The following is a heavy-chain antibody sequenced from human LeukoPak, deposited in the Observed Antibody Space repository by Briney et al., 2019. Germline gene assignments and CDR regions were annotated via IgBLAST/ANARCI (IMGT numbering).Heavy chain of an antibody. J-gene: IGHJ4*02. Sequence: GGSLRLSCAASGYTVSSNYMTWVRQAPGKGLEWVSVIYSGGSTYYADSVKGRFTTSRDNSKNTLYLQMNSLRAEDTAVYYCARAVDPYYFDYWGQGTLVTVSS. CDR3: ARAVDPYYFDY. V-gene: IGHV3-53*01. CDR1: GYTVSSNY. CDR2: IYSGGST. D-gene: IGHD2-21*01.